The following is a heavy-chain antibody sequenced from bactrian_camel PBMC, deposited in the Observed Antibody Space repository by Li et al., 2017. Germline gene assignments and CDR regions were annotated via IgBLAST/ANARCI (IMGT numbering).Heavy chain of an antibody. CDR1: TYYSNGFC. D-gene: IGHD2*01. V-gene: IGHV3-2*01. J-gene: IGHJ4*01. CDR2: TSSNTV. CDR3: AARTIYYRCPGLPDTNSYDFNY. Sequence: QVQLVESGGGSTHTGGSLRLDCALTTSTYYSNGFCMGWFRQAPGKDREAVATTSSNTVYYADSVKGRFTISKDNAKNGLYLQMNNLEPDDTAMYYCAARTIYYRCPGLPDTNSYDFNYWGQGTQV.